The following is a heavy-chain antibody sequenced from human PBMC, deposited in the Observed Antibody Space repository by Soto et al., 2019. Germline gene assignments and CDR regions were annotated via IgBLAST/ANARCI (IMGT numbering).Heavy chain of an antibody. D-gene: IGHD3-10*01. CDR1: GYTFPNYG. V-gene: IGHV1-18*01. CDR3: VRDLDGSGAYYTDF. CDR2: ISAYKANI. Sequence: QVQLVQTGAEVKKPGASVKVSCKASGYTFPNYGITWVRQAPGHGLEWMGWISAYKANIKYAQKFQGRVTLTTDTSTSTAYMELRSLRSDDTAIYYCVRDLDGSGAYYTDFWGQGTLVTVSS. J-gene: IGHJ4*02.